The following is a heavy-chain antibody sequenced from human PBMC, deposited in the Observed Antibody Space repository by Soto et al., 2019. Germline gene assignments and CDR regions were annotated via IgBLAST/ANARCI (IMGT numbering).Heavy chain of an antibody. Sequence: QVHLVESGGGLVKPGGSLILSCAASGFTFSDYYMSWIRQAPGKGLEWLSYITISSGYTNYADSVKGRFTISRDNAKNSLYLQMNSLRAEDTAVYYCARRHQVGHFVGHYYYGMDVWGQGTTVTVSS. V-gene: IGHV3-11*06. CDR2: ITISSGYT. CDR3: ARRHQVGHFVGHYYYGMDV. D-gene: IGHD1-26*01. J-gene: IGHJ6*02. CDR1: GFTFSDYY.